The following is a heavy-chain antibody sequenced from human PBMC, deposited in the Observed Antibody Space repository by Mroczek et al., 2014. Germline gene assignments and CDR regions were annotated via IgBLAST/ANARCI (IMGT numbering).Heavy chain of an antibody. J-gene: IGHJ5*02. D-gene: IGHD2-2*01. CDR1: GFTFSSYG. CDR2: ISYDGSNK. CDR3: AKDPTSSSSVLSPKFNWFDP. Sequence: ESGGGVVQPGRSLRLSCAASGFTFSSYGMHWVRQAPGKGLEWVAVISYDGSNKYYADSVKGRFTISRDNSKNTLYLQMNSLRAEDTAVYYCAKDPTSSSSVLSPKFNWFDPWGQGTLVTVSS. V-gene: IGHV3-30*18.